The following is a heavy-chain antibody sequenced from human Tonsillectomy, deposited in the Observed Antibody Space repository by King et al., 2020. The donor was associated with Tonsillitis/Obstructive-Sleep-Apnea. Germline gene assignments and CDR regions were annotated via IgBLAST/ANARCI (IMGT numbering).Heavy chain of an antibody. CDR3: ARVNYDSRGYYSGFDY. CDR1: GYTFTSYG. D-gene: IGHD3-22*01. Sequence: VQLVESGAEVKKPGASVKVSCKASGYTFTSYGISWVRQAPGQGLEWMGWISAYNGHANYAQKLQGRVTMTTDTPTTTAYMELRSLRSDDTAVYYCARVNYDSRGYYSGFDYWGQGTLVTVSS. CDR2: ISAYNGHA. J-gene: IGHJ4*02. V-gene: IGHV1-18*01.